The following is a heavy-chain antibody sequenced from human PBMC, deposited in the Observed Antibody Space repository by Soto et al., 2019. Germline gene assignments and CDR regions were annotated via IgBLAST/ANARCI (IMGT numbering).Heavy chain of an antibody. J-gene: IGHJ4*02. CDR2: ISYDGSNK. V-gene: IGHV3-30-3*01. Sequence: GGSLRLSCAASGFTFSSYAMHWVRQAPGKGLEWVAVISYDGSNKYYADSVKGRFTISRDNSKNTLYLQMNSLRAEDTAVYYCARAYYGSGSEFDYWGQGTLVTVSS. CDR1: GFTFSSYA. D-gene: IGHD3-10*01. CDR3: ARAYYGSGSEFDY.